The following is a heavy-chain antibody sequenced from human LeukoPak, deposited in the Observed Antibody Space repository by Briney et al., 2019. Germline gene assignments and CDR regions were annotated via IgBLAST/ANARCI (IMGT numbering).Heavy chain of an antibody. Sequence: GGSLRLSCAASGFTFSSYAMSWVRQAPGEGLEWVSAISGSGGSTYYADSVKGRFTISRDNSKNTLYLQMNSLRAEDTAVYYCAKDTPHGRDIVVVPAAIYAPGYYYGMDVWGQGTTVTVSS. CDR2: ISGSGGST. J-gene: IGHJ6*02. CDR3: AKDTPHGRDIVVVPAAIYAPGYYYGMDV. V-gene: IGHV3-23*01. D-gene: IGHD2-2*01. CDR1: GFTFSSYA.